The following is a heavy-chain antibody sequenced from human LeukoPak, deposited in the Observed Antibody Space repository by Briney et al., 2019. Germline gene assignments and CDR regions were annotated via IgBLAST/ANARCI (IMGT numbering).Heavy chain of an antibody. CDR3: ARGLESRGYSYVGY. CDR1: GGTFSSYA. CDR2: IIPIFGTA. D-gene: IGHD5-18*01. J-gene: IGHJ4*02. Sequence: EASVKVSCKASGGTFSSYAISWVRQAPGQGLEWMGGIIPIFGTANYAQKFQGRVTITADESTSTAYMEPSSLRSEDTAVYYCARGLESRGYSYVGYWGQGTLVTVSS. V-gene: IGHV1-69*13.